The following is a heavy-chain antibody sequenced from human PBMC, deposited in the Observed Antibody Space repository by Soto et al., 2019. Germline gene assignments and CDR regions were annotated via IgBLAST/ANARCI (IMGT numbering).Heavy chain of an antibody. Sequence: GGSLRLSCAASGFTFSSYGMHWVRQAPGKGLEWVAVISYDGSNKYYADSVKGRFTISRDNSKNTLYLQMNSLRAEDTAVYYCAKDLGPYDSSGYYPFDYWGQGTLVTVSS. D-gene: IGHD3-22*01. V-gene: IGHV3-30*18. CDR2: ISYDGSNK. J-gene: IGHJ4*02. CDR1: GFTFSSYG. CDR3: AKDLGPYDSSGYYPFDY.